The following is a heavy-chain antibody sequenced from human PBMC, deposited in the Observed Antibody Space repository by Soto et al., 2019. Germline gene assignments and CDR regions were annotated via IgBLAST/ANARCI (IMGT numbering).Heavy chain of an antibody. Sequence: GGSLRLSCTASGFTFGDYAMSWFRQAPGKGPEWVGFIRSKAYGGTTEYAASVKGRFTISRDDSKSIAYLQMNSLKTEDTAVYYCTAFDFWSGSIDYWGQGTLVTVSS. CDR1: GFTFGDYA. J-gene: IGHJ4*02. D-gene: IGHD3-3*01. CDR2: IRSKAYGGTT. V-gene: IGHV3-49*03. CDR3: TAFDFWSGSIDY.